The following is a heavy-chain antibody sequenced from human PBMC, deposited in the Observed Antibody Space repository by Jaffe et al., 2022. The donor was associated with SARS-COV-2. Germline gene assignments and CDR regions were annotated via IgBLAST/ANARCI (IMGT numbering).Heavy chain of an antibody. D-gene: IGHD2-15*01. CDR3: ARVRRVVAATNYYYYGMDV. CDR2: ISSSSSYI. CDR1: GFTFSSYS. J-gene: IGHJ6*02. V-gene: IGHV3-21*01. Sequence: EVQLVESGGGLVKPGGSLRLSCAASGFTFSSYSMNWVRQAPGKGLEWVSSISSSSSYIYYADSVKGRFTISRDNAKNSLYLQMNSLRAEDTAVYYCARVRRVVAATNYYYYGMDVWGQGTTVTVSS.